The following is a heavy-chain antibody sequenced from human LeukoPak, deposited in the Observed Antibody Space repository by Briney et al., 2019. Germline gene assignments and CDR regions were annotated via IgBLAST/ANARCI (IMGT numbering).Heavy chain of an antibody. D-gene: IGHD3-10*01. Sequence: TGGSLRLSCAASGFSFSIYWMHWVRQAPGKGLVWVSRINSDGSSTSYAESVKGRFTISRDNAKKTVYLQISSLRAEDTAVYYCARGAGTGSYSDYWGQGTLVTVSS. CDR3: ARGAGTGSYSDY. J-gene: IGHJ4*02. V-gene: IGHV3-74*01. CDR1: GFSFSIYW. CDR2: INSDGSST.